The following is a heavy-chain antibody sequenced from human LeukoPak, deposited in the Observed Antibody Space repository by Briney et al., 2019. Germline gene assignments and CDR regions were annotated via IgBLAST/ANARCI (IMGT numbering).Heavy chain of an antibody. D-gene: IGHD4-17*01. V-gene: IGHV4-59*08. CDR3: ARRGTTNDYGDYVD. Sequence: PSETLSLTCSVSGGSVSNYYWSWIRQPPGKGLEWIGYVYYTGSTNYNPSLKSRVTMFEDKSKNQFSLRLYSVTVADTAVYYCARRGTTNDYGDYVDWGQGTLVTVSS. CDR1: GGSVSNYY. J-gene: IGHJ4*02. CDR2: VYYTGST.